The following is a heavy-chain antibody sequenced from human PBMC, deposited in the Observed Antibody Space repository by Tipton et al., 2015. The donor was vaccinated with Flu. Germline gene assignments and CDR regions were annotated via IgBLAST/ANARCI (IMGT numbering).Heavy chain of an antibody. Sequence: SLRLSCAASGFTFSSYSMNWVRQAPGKGLEWVSSISNSSSYIYYADSVKGRFTISRDDAKNSLYLQMNSLRAEDTAVYYCARGLLWDVAGDDAFDIWGQGTIVTVSS. CDR1: GFTFSSYS. V-gene: IGHV3-21*01. CDR3: ARGLLWDVAGDDAFDI. CDR2: ISNSSSYI. J-gene: IGHJ3*02. D-gene: IGHD1-26*01.